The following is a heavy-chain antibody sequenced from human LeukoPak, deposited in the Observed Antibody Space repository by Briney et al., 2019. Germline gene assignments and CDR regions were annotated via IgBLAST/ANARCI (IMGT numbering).Heavy chain of an antibody. D-gene: IGHD4-23*01. CDR3: AKDGSAVRWAYGMDV. Sequence: PGGSLRLSCAASGFTFSSYAMSWVRQAPGKGLEWVSAISGSGGSTNYADSVKGRFTISRDNSKNTLYLHMNGLRAEDTAVYYCAKDGSAVRWAYGMDVWGQGTTVTVSS. CDR2: ISGSGGST. V-gene: IGHV3-23*01. CDR1: GFTFSSYA. J-gene: IGHJ6*02.